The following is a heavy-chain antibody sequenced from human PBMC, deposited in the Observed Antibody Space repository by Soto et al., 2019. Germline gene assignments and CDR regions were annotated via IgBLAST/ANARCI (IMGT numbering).Heavy chain of an antibody. Sequence: PSETLSLTCSVSGGSISGSYWSCIRQSPGKGLEGLGYGYYTGSTNYSPSLRSRVSISVDTSKNEFSLRLSSVTAADTAVYFCARSVAVPGAHIDYWGQGTQVTVSS. CDR1: GGSISGSY. D-gene: IGHD6-19*01. J-gene: IGHJ4*02. V-gene: IGHV4-59*01. CDR2: GYYTGST. CDR3: ARSVAVPGAHIDY.